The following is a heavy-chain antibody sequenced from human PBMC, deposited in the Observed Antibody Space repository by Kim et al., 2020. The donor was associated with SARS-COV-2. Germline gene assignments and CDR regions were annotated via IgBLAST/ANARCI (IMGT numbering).Heavy chain of an antibody. CDR3: ARGVSYYDFWSGYTSYYGMDV. V-gene: IGHV4-34*01. D-gene: IGHD3-3*01. CDR2: INHSGST. CDR1: GGSFSGYY. Sequence: SETLSLTCAVYGGSFSGYYWSWIRQPPGKGLEWIGEINHSGSTNYNPSLKSRVTISVDTSKNQFSLKLSSVTAADTAVYYCARGVSYYDFWSGYTSYYGMDVWGQGTTVTVSS. J-gene: IGHJ6*02.